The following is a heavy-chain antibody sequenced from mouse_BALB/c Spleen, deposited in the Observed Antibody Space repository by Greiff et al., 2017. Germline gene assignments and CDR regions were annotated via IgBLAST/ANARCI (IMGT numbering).Heavy chain of an antibody. CDR2: IDPANGNT. J-gene: IGHJ2*01. D-gene: IGHD1-2*01. CDR3: ARSPTATYPIYFDY. Sequence: VQLQQSGAELVKPGASVKLSCTASGFNIKDTYMHWVKQRPEQGLEWIGRIDPANGNTKYDPKFQGKATITADTSSNTAYLQLSSLTSEDTAVYYCARSPTATYPIYFDYWGQGTTLTVSS. CDR1: GFNIKDTY. V-gene: IGHV14-3*02.